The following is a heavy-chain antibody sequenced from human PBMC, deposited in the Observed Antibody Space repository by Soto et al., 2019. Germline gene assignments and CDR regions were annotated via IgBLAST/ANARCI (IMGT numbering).Heavy chain of an antibody. Sequence: QVQLVQSGAVVQKPGSSVKVSCKASGGTFSSYSLSWVRQAPGQGLQYIGGIIPMFGTSNYAQKFQGRVTITADESTTTAYMDLRSLTSEDTALYYCARGPPERTSGFEPWGQGTLVTVSS. CDR1: GGTFSSYS. CDR2: IIPMFGTS. J-gene: IGHJ5*02. V-gene: IGHV1-69*01. CDR3: ARGPPERTSGFEP.